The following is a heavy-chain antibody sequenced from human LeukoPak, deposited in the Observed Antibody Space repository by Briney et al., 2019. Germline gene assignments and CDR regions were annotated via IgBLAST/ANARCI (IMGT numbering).Heavy chain of an antibody. V-gene: IGHV4-34*01. J-gene: IGHJ4*02. D-gene: IGHD3-3*01. CDR2: INHSGST. CDR1: GGSFSGYY. CDR3: ARVGYDFWSGLPDY. Sequence: PSETLSLTCAVYGGSFSGYYWSWIRQPPGKGLEWIGEINHSGSTNYNPSLKSRGTISVDRSKNQFSLKLSSVTAADTAVYYCARVGYDFWSGLPDYWGQGTLVTVSS.